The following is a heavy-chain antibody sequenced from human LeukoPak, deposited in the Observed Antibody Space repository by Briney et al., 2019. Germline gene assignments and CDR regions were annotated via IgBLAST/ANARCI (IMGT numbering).Heavy chain of an antibody. V-gene: IGHV1-18*01. J-gene: IGHJ4*02. D-gene: IGHD3-10*01. CDR3: ARAFSGSSSSGDPVYDY. CDR1: GYTFTSYG. CDR2: ISAYNGNT. Sequence: RASVKVSCKASGYTFTSYGISWVRQAPGQGLEWMGWISAYNGNTNYAQKLQGRVTMTTDTSTSTAYMELRSLRSDDTAVYYCARAFSGSSSSGDPVYDYWGQGTLVTVSS.